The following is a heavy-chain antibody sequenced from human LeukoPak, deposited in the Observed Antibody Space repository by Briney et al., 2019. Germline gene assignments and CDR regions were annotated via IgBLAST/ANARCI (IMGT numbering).Heavy chain of an antibody. D-gene: IGHD3-22*01. V-gene: IGHV3-30*03. Sequence: PGRSLRLSCAASGFTFSSYGMHWVRQAPGKGLEWVAVISYDGSNKYYADSVKGRFTISRDNSKNTLYLQMNSLRAEDTAVYYCARDLSPGDYYDSSGYPGYGMDVWGQGTTVTVSS. CDR3: ARDLSPGDYYDSSGYPGYGMDV. CDR1: GFTFSSYG. CDR2: ISYDGSNK. J-gene: IGHJ6*02.